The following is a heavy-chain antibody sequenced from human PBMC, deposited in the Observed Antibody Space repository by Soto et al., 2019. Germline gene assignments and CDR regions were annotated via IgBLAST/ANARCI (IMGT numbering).Heavy chain of an antibody. J-gene: IGHJ6*02. CDR2: IYYSGTT. V-gene: IGHV4-61*01. CDR3: ARDLVEDSSSLFGGSYYYGMDV. D-gene: IGHD6-6*01. Sequence: SETVSLTCTVSGASVNSVSYYWSWIRQPPGKGLEWIGYIYYSGTTNYNPSLKSRVTISVDTSNNQFSLKLSSVTAADTAVYYCARDLVEDSSSLFGGSYYYGMDVWGQGTTVTVSS. CDR1: GASVNSVSYY.